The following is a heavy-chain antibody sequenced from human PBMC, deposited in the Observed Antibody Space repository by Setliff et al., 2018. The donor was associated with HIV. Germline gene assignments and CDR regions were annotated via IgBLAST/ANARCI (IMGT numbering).Heavy chain of an antibody. CDR1: GFTFSSYS. V-gene: IGHV3-21*01. D-gene: IGHD4-17*01. J-gene: IGHJ4*02. Sequence: GGSLRLSCAASGFTFSSYSMNWVRQAPGKGLEWVSSISSSGSYIFYADSVKGRFTISRDNAKNSLYLQMSGLRAEDAAVYYCARGGPPNDYSYYFDSWGQGTLVTVSS. CDR2: ISSSGSYI. CDR3: ARGGPPNDYSYYFDS.